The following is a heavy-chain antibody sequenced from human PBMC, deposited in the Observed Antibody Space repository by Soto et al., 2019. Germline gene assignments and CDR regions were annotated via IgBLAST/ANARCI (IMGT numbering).Heavy chain of an antibody. CDR3: AHRVLRTVFGLVTTTAIYFDF. J-gene: IGHJ4*02. V-gene: IGHV2-5*02. D-gene: IGHD3-3*01. Sequence: QITLKESGPTVVKPTETLTLTCTFSGFSLTTSGVGVGWVRQSPGKAPEWLALIYWDDDKRYSTSLNSRLIINKDTSKNQVVLTLANVDPADTATYYCAHRVLRTVFGLVTTTAIYFDFWGPGTPVVVSS. CDR1: GFSLTTSGVG. CDR2: IYWDDDK.